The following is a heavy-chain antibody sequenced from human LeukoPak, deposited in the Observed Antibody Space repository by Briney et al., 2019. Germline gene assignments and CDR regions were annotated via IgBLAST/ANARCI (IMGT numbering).Heavy chain of an antibody. D-gene: IGHD3-10*01. CDR3: ARDTALIITPGGPDY. V-gene: IGHV1-18*01. CDR2: ISAYNGDT. Sequence: ASVKVSCKASGYIFASYGISWVRQAPGQGLEWMGWISAYNGDTKYAQNLQGRVTLTTDTSTGTAYMELRSLTSGDTALYYCARDTALIITPGGPDYWGRGTLITVSS. J-gene: IGHJ4*02. CDR1: GYIFASYG.